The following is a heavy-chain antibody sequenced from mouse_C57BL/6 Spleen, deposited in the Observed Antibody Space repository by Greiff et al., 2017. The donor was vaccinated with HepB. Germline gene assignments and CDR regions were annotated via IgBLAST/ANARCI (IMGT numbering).Heavy chain of an antibody. CDR3: ARSSYYYGSSYGWYFDV. J-gene: IGHJ1*03. Sequence: QVQLKESGAELVKPGASVKISCKASGYAFSSYWMNWVKQRPGKGLEWIGQIYPGDGDTNYNGKFKGKATLTADKSSSTAYMQLSSLTSEDSAVYFCARSSYYYGSSYGWYFDVWGTGTTVTVSS. D-gene: IGHD1-1*01. V-gene: IGHV1-80*01. CDR1: GYAFSSYW. CDR2: IYPGDGDT.